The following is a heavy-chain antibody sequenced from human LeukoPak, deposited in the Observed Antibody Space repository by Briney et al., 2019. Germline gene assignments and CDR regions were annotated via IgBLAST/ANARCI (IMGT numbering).Heavy chain of an antibody. Sequence: SETLSLTCTVSGGSISRYYWSWIRRPPGKGLEWIGYIDDNGNTNYNPSLKSQVTISVDKSKNQFSLKLSFVTAADTAMYYCARSDYHNSGSHTVFDAFDIWGQGTRVTVSS. CDR1: GGSISRYY. V-gene: IGHV4-59*01. D-gene: IGHD3-10*01. CDR2: IDDNGNT. CDR3: ARSDYHNSGSHTVFDAFDI. J-gene: IGHJ3*02.